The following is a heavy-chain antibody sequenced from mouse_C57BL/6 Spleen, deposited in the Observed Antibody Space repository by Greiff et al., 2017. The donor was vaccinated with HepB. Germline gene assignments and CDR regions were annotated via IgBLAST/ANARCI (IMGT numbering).Heavy chain of an antibody. V-gene: IGHV1-64*01. CDR3: ARRRDSNYFDY. J-gene: IGHJ2*01. CDR1: GYTFTSYW. Sequence: VQLQQSGAELVKPGASVKLSCKASGYTFTSYWMHWVKQRPGQGLEWIGMIHPNSGSTNYNEKFKSKATLTVDKSSSTAYMQLSSLTSEDSAVYYCARRRDSNYFDYWGQGTTLTVSS. D-gene: IGHD2-5*01. CDR2: IHPNSGST.